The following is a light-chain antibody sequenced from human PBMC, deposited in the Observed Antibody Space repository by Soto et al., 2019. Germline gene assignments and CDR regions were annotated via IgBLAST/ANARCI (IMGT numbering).Light chain of an antibody. CDR1: QAIRND. V-gene: IGKV1-6*01. J-gene: IGKJ1*01. CDR3: LQDYNYPRT. Sequence: ALPMTQSPSSLSASVGDRVTITCRASQAIRNDLGWYQQKPGKAPKVLIYAASSLQTGVPSRFSGSGSGTDFTLTISSLQPEDFATYYCLQDYNYPRTFGQGTKVEIK. CDR2: AAS.